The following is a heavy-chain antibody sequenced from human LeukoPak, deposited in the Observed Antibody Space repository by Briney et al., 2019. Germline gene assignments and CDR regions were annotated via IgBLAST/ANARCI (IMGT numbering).Heavy chain of an antibody. Sequence: GGSLRLSCAASGFSFSTFSMNWVRQSPGKGLEWISYISTTGRTIYYADSVKGRFTISRDNANDSLFLQMNSLRADDTAVYYCARDYGANAFDIWGQGTMVTVSS. CDR2: ISTTGRTI. D-gene: IGHD4-17*01. CDR1: GFSFSTFS. V-gene: IGHV3-48*01. CDR3: ARDYGANAFDI. J-gene: IGHJ3*02.